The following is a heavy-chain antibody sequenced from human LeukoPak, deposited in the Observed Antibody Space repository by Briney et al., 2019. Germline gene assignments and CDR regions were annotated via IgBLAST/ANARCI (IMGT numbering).Heavy chain of an antibody. CDR1: GGSFSGYY. D-gene: IGHD3-10*01. CDR3: AGVRITMVRGRYFDY. Sequence: SETLSLTCAVYGGSFSGYYWSWIRQPPGKGLEWIGEINHSGSTNYNPSLKSRVTISVDTSKNQFSLKLSSVTAADTAVYYCAGVRITMVRGRYFDYWGQGTLVTVSS. CDR2: INHSGST. V-gene: IGHV4-34*01. J-gene: IGHJ4*02.